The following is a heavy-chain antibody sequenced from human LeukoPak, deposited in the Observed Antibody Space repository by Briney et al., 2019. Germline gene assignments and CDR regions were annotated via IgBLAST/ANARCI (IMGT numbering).Heavy chain of an antibody. V-gene: IGHV3-48*02. D-gene: IGHD6-19*01. CDR3: ARGPVDLWLVRFDY. CDR1: GFTFSSYN. J-gene: IGHJ4*02. Sequence: GGSLRLSCAASGFTFSSYNMNWVRQAPGKGREWVSYISSSTIIYYADSVKGRFTISRDNAKNALYLQMNSLRDEDTAVYYCARGPVDLWLVRFDYWGQGTLVSVSS. CDR2: ISSSTII.